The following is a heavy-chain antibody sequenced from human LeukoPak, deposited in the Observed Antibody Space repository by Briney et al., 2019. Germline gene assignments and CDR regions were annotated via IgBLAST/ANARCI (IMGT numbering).Heavy chain of an antibody. CDR2: IYHSGST. J-gene: IGHJ5*02. V-gene: IGHV4-38-2*02. CDR1: GYSISSGYY. Sequence: PSETLSLTCTVSGYSISSGYYWGWIRQPPGKGLEWIGSIYHSGSTYYNPSLKSRVTISVDTSKNQFSLKLSSVTAADTTVYYCARVKSPGGELLPWGQGTLVTVSS. D-gene: IGHD1-26*01. CDR3: ARVKSPGGELLP.